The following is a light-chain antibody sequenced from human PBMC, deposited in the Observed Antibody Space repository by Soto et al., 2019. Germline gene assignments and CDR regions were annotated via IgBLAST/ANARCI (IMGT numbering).Light chain of an antibody. CDR2: DAS. CDR3: QQLNSYPLT. J-gene: IGKJ4*01. Sequence: EILLTQSPGTLSLSPGERATLSCRASQSISSTYLTWYHQKPGQAPRLLIYDASRRATGIPDRFSGSGSGTEFTLTISSLQPEDFATYYCQQLNSYPLTFGGGTKVDIK. V-gene: IGKV3D-20*02. CDR1: QSISSTY.